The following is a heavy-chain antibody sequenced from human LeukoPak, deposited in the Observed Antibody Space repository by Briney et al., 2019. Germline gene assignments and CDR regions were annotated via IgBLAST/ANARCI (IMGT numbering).Heavy chain of an antibody. D-gene: IGHD3-3*01. CDR3: ARGDFWSGYDY. Sequence: SETLSLTCTVSGGSISWSYWTWVRQPPGKELEWIGHIYYRGTTYYNPSLKSRVTISVDTSKNQFSLRLSSVTAADTAVYYCARGDFWSGYDYWGQGTLVTVSS. CDR2: IYYRGTT. J-gene: IGHJ4*02. V-gene: IGHV4-59*13. CDR1: GGSISWSY.